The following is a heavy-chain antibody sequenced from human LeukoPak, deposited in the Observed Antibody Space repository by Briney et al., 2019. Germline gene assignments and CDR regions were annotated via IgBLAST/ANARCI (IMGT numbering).Heavy chain of an antibody. V-gene: IGHV3-23*01. CDR3: AKSFSSGSSR. J-gene: IGHJ4*02. Sequence: GGPLRLSCAASGFPFASYAMKWVRQAPGKGPEWVSTISDSGGTTYYGDSVKGRFSISRDNSKNTVYLQMNSLRAEDTALYYCAKSFSSGSSRWGQGTLVTVSP. CDR2: ISDSGGTT. D-gene: IGHD3-10*01. CDR1: GFPFASYA.